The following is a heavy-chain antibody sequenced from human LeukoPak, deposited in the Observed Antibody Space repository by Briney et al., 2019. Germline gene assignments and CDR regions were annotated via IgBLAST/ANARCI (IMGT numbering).Heavy chain of an antibody. CDR3: AKDSSSWLEYYFDY. CDR2: IRYDGSNK. D-gene: IGHD6-13*01. J-gene: IGHJ4*02. V-gene: IGHV3-30*02. Sequence: TGGSLRLSCAASGFTFSSYGMHWVRQAPGKGLEWVAFIRYDGSNKYYADSVKGRFTISRDNAKNSLYLQMNSLRAEDMALYYCAKDSSSWLEYYFDYWGQGTLVTVSS. CDR1: GFTFSSYG.